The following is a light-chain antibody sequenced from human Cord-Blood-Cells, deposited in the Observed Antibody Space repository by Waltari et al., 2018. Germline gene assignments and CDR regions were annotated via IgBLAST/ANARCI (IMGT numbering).Light chain of an antibody. Sequence: QSALTQPPSVSGSPGQSVTISCPGTSSDVGSYNRVSWSHQPPGTAPKLIIYEVSNRPSGVPDRFSGSKSGNAASLTISGLQAEDEADYYCSSYTSSSTDVFGTGTKVTVL. CDR2: EVS. CDR1: SSDVGSYNR. J-gene: IGLJ1*01. V-gene: IGLV2-18*02. CDR3: SSYTSSSTDV.